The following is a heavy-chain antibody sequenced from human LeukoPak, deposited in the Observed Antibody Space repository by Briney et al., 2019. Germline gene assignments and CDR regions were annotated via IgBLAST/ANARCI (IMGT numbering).Heavy chain of an antibody. Sequence: ASVKVSCKASGYTFTSYYMHWVRQAPGQGLEWMGKINPSGGSTSYAQKFQGRVTMTRDTSTSTVYMELSSLRSEDTAVYYCARPAQQLVRNDAFDIWGQGTMVTVSS. V-gene: IGHV1-46*01. CDR3: ARPAQQLVRNDAFDI. CDR2: INPSGGST. J-gene: IGHJ3*02. CDR1: GYTFTSYY. D-gene: IGHD6-13*01.